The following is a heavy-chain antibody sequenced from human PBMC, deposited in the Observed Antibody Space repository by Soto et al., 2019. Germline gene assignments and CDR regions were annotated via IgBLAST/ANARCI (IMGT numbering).Heavy chain of an antibody. Sequence: SETLSLTCTVSGGSISSYYWSWIRQPPGKGLEWIGYIYYSGSTNYNPSLKSRVTISVDTSKNQFSLKLSSVTAADTAVYYCARAIGWFDPWGQGTLVTVSS. J-gene: IGHJ5*02. CDR2: IYYSGST. V-gene: IGHV4-59*01. CDR3: ARAIGWFDP. CDR1: GGSISSYY.